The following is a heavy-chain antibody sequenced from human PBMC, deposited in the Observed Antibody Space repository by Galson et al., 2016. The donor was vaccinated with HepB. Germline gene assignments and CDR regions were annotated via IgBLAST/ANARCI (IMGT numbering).Heavy chain of an antibody. J-gene: IGHJ4*02. CDR1: GFTFDDYA. D-gene: IGHD2-2*01. CDR3: AKDKQLLWSGGIDY. CDR2: ISWNSGSI. V-gene: IGHV3-9*01. Sequence: SLRLSCAASGFTFDDYAMHWVRQAPGKGLEWVSGISWNSGSIGYADSVKGRFTISRDNAKNSLYLHMNILRAEDTALYYCAKDKQLLWSGGIDYWGQGTLCTVSS.